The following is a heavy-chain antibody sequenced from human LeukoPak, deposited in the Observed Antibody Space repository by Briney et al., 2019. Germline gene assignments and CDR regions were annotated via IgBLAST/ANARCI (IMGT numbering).Heavy chain of an antibody. J-gene: IGHJ6*02. D-gene: IGHD2-2*01. Sequence: SETLSLTCAVYGGSFSGYYWSWIRQPPGKGLEWIGEINHSGSTNYNPSLKSRVTISVDTSKNQLSLKLSSVTAADTAVYYCARVVPAAEYGMDVWGQGTTVTVSS. CDR2: INHSGST. CDR3: ARVVPAAEYGMDV. V-gene: IGHV4-34*01. CDR1: GGSFSGYY.